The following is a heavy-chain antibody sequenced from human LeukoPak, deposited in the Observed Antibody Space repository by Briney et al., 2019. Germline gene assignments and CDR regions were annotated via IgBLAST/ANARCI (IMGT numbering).Heavy chain of an antibody. CDR3: AKVSGDYYDSSGYYLEAFDI. J-gene: IGHJ3*02. CDR1: GFTFSSYA. V-gene: IGHV3-23*01. D-gene: IGHD3-22*01. Sequence: PGASLRLSCAASGFTFSSYAMSWVRQAPGKGLEWVSAFSGSGGSTYYADSVKGRFTISRDNSKNTLYLQMNSLRAEDTAVYYCAKVSGDYYDSSGYYLEAFDIWGQGTMVTVSS. CDR2: FSGSGGST.